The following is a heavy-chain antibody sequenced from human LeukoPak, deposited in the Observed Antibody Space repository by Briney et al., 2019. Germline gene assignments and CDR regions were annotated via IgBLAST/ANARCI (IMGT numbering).Heavy chain of an antibody. CDR1: GYTFTSYG. D-gene: IGHD3-16*02. Sequence: ASVKVSCKASGYTFTSYGISWVRQAPGQGLAWMGWISAYNGNTHFAQRLQGRVTMTTDTSTSTAYMELRSLRSDGAAVCYFARDQGMITFGGVIAPPVGYYYYYMDVWGKGTTVTVSS. CDR3: ARDQGMITFGGVIAPPVGYYYYYMDV. J-gene: IGHJ6*03. V-gene: IGHV1-18*01. CDR2: ISAYNGNT.